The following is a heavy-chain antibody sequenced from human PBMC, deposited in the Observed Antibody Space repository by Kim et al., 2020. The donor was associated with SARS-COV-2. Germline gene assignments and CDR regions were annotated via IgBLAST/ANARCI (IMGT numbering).Heavy chain of an antibody. V-gene: IGHV4-39*01. D-gene: IGHD6-19*01. Sequence: SETLSLTCTVSGGSISSSSYYWGWIRQPPGKGLEWIGSIYYSGSTYYNPSLKSRVTISVDTSKNQFSLKLSSVTAADTAVYYCARSACAYSSGWYCNWFDPWGQGTLVTVSS. CDR2: IYYSGST. CDR3: ARSACAYSSGWYCNWFDP. CDR1: GGSISSSSYY. J-gene: IGHJ5*02.